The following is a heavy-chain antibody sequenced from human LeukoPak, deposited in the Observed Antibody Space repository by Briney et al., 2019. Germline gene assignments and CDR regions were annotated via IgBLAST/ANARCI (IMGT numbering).Heavy chain of an antibody. CDR3: AKVDTAMGGYFDY. CDR1: GFTFSSYA. J-gene: IGHJ4*02. V-gene: IGHV3-23*01. Sequence: GGSLRLSCAASGFTFSSYAMSWVRQAPGKGLEWVSAISGSGGSTYYADSVKGRFTISRDNSKNTLYLQMNSLRAEDMAVYYCAKVDTAMGGYFDYWGQGTLVTVSS. CDR2: ISGSGGST. D-gene: IGHD5-18*01.